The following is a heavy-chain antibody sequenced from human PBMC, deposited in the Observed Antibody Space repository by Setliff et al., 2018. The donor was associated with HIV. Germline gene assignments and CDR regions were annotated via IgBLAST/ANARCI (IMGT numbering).Heavy chain of an antibody. CDR1: GFTFSSYE. V-gene: IGHV3-48*03. CDR2: ISSSGSTI. Sequence: GGSLRLSCAASGFTFSSYEMNWVRQAPGKGLEWVSYISSSGSTIYYADSVKGRFTISRDNSKNTVYLQMTSLRADDTAVYYCAKDRHCSNGVCPYNYIDPWGQGTLVTVSS. D-gene: IGHD2-8*01. CDR3: AKDRHCSNGVCPYNYIDP. J-gene: IGHJ5*02.